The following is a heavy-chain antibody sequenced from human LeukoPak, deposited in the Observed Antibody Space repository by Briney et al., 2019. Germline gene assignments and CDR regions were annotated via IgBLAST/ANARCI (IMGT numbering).Heavy chain of an antibody. J-gene: IGHJ6*02. CDR2: INAGNGNT. CDR1: GYTFTSYA. CDR3: ASPNPYYYDSSGYYLGYSYYYYGMDV. Sequence: ASVKVSCKASGYTFTSYAMHWVRQAPGQRLEWMGWINAGNGNTKYSQKFQGRVTITRDTSASTAYMELSSLRSEDTAVYYCASPNPYYYDSSGYYLGYSYYYYGMDVWGQGTTVTVFS. V-gene: IGHV1-3*01. D-gene: IGHD3-22*01.